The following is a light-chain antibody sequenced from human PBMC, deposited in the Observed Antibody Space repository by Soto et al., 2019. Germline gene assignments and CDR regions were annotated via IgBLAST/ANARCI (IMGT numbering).Light chain of an antibody. CDR2: GAS. V-gene: IGKV3-20*01. Sequence: EIVLTQSPGTPSLSPGERATLSCRASQSVTSNYLAWYQQKPGQAPRVLIYGASNRATGIPDRFSGSGSGTDFTLTISRLEPEDFAVYYCQQYGSSPTFGQGTKVDIK. CDR3: QQYGSSPT. J-gene: IGKJ1*01. CDR1: QSVTSNY.